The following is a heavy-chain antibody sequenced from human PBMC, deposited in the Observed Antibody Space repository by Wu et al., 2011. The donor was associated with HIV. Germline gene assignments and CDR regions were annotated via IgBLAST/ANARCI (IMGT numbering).Heavy chain of an antibody. CDR1: GYTFSSYG. CDR3: AREAPYPA. CDR2: ISGYSGDT. Sequence: QVQLVQSGAEVRSLGSVKVSCKASGYTFSSYGISWVRQAPGQGLEWMRWISGYSGDTNYAQKFQGRVTMTRDTSISTAYMELISLISDDTAVYYCAREAPYPAWGQGTLVTVSS. J-gene: IGHJ5*02. V-gene: IGHV1-18*01.